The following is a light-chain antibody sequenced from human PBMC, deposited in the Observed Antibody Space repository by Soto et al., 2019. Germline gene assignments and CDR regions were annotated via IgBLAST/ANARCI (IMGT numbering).Light chain of an antibody. CDR3: QQSYGSPPFT. J-gene: IGKJ3*01. CDR2: GAS. Sequence: EIVMTQSPATLSVSPGERATLSCRASQSVSSNLAWYQQKPGQAPRLLIYGASTRATGIPARFSGSGSGTEFTLTISSLQSEDFATYYCQQSYGSPPFTFGPGTRVDI. V-gene: IGKV3-15*01. CDR1: QSVSSN.